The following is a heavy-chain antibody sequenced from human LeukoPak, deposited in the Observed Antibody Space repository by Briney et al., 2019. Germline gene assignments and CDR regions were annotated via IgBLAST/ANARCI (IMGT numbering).Heavy chain of an antibody. CDR1: GYTFTDYY. CDR3: VRGIFEWVTLGYAFDI. V-gene: IGHV1-2*02. D-gene: IGHD3-3*01. CDR2: TNPNTSGT. J-gene: IGHJ3*02. Sequence: ASVKVSCKTAGYTFTDYYMHWVRQAPGQGLGWMGWTNPNTSGTNFAQEFQGRVTMARDTSIKTAVMELYSLRSDHTAMYYCVRGIFEWVTLGYAFDIWGQGTMVTVSS.